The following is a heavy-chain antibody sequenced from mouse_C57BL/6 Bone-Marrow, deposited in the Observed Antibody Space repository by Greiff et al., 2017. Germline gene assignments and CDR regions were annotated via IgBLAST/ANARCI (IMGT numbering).Heavy chain of an antibody. V-gene: IGHV6-3*01. J-gene: IGHJ1*03. D-gene: IGHD1-1*01. Sequence: EVKVVESGGGLVQPGGSMKLSCVASGFTFSNYWMNWVRQSPEKGLEWVAQIRLKSDNYATHYAESVKGRFTISRDDSKSSVYLQMNNLRAEDTGIYYCTRTTDGYFDVWGTGTTVTVSS. CDR1: GFTFSNYW. CDR3: TRTTDGYFDV. CDR2: IRLKSDNYAT.